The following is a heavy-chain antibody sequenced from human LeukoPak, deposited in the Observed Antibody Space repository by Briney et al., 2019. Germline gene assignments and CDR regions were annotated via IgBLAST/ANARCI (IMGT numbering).Heavy chain of an antibody. CDR3: ARDFRD. CDR1: GGSISSDTYY. CDR2: IYTSGST. Sequence: SETLSLTCTVSGGSISSDTYYWTWIRQPAGKGLEWIGLIYTSGSTNYNPSLKSRVTISIDTSKNQLSLTLTSVTAADTAVYYCARDFRDWGQGTLVTVSS. J-gene: IGHJ4*02. V-gene: IGHV4-61*02. D-gene: IGHD3-10*01.